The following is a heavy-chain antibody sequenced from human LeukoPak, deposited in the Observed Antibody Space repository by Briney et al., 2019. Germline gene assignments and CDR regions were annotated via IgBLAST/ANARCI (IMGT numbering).Heavy chain of an antibody. V-gene: IGHV3-7*01. CDR1: GFTFISCW. D-gene: IGHD3-10*01. CDR2: IKPDGSEK. Sequence: GGALRVSCVASGFTFISCWMRWARQAPGKGLEWVASIKPDGSEKYYLDSVKGRFTISRENAKNSLYLQMNSLRAEDTAVYYCARGEFRAFDSWGQGTLVTVSS. J-gene: IGHJ4*02. CDR3: ARGEFRAFDS.